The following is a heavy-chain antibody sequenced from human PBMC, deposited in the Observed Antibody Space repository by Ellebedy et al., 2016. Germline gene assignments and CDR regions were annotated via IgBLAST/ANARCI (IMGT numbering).Heavy chain of an antibody. D-gene: IGHD2-2*01. Sequence: SETLSLTXTVSGGSISSYYWSWIRQPAGKGLEWIGRIYTSGSTNYNPSLKSRVTMSVDTSKNQFSLKLSSVTAADTAVYYCAREDVVVPAARGYYYYGMDVWGQGTTVTVSS. CDR2: IYTSGST. CDR3: AREDVVVPAARGYYYYGMDV. CDR1: GGSISSYY. J-gene: IGHJ6*02. V-gene: IGHV4-4*07.